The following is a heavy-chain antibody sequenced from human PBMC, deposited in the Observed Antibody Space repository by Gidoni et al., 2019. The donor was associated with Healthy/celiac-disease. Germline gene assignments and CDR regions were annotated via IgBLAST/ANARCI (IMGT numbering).Heavy chain of an antibody. D-gene: IGHD3-10*01. CDR1: GYTFTGYY. CDR3: ARDPGFTGFHYFDY. J-gene: IGHJ4*02. CDR2: INPNSGGT. Sequence: QVQLVQSGAEVKKPGASVKVSCKASGYTFTGYYMHWVRQAPGQGLEWMGWINPNSGGTNYAQKVQGRVTMTRDTSISTAYMELSRLRSDDTAVYYCARDPGFTGFHYFDYWGQGTLVTVSS. V-gene: IGHV1-2*02.